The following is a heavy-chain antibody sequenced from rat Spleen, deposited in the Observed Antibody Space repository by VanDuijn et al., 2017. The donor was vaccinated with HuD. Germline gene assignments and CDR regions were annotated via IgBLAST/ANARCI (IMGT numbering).Heavy chain of an antibody. CDR3: AKLSSGFPY. D-gene: IGHD1-12*01. J-gene: IGHJ3*01. V-gene: IGHV5-7*01. Sequence: EVQLVESGGGLVQPGRSLKLSCAASGFTFSDYNMAWVRQAPKKGLEWVATISYDGSSTYYRDSVKGRFTISRDNAENTVYLIMNSLRSEDTATYYCAKLSSGFPYWGQGTLVTVSS. CDR2: ISYDGSST. CDR1: GFTFSDYN.